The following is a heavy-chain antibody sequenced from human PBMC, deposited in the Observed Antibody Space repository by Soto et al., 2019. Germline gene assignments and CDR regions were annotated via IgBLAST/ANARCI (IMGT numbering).Heavy chain of an antibody. CDR3: VRREYSSSSGLPIDY. Sequence: QLQLQESGPGLVKPSETLSLTCTVSGGSISSSSYYWGWIRQPPGKGLEWIGSIYYSGSTYYNPSLKSRVTISVDTSKNQFSLKLSSVTAADTAVYYCVRREYSSSSGLPIDYWGQGTLVTVSS. CDR2: IYYSGST. J-gene: IGHJ4*02. CDR1: GGSISSSSYY. D-gene: IGHD6-6*01. V-gene: IGHV4-39*01.